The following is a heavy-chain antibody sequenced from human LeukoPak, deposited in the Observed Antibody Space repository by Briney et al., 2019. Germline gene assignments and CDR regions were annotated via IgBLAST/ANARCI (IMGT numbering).Heavy chain of an antibody. CDR3: ARKIVGVYSYDY. CDR2: INTNSGNT. D-gene: IGHD1-26*01. CDR1: GYTFTNYG. J-gene: IGHJ4*02. Sequence: GASVKVSCKASGYTFTNYGITWVRQAPGQGLEYLGWINTNSGNTYYAQKLQDRVTMTTDTYTSTAYMELRSMRSDDTAVYYCARKIVGVYSYDYWGQGTLVTVSS. V-gene: IGHV1-18*01.